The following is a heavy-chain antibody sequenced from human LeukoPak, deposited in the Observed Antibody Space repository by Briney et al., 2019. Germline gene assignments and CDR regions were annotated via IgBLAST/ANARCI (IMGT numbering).Heavy chain of an antibody. CDR2: ISAYNGNT. D-gene: IGHD2-15*01. CDR3: ARVSPRYCSGGSCYGS. CDR1: GYTFTSYG. V-gene: IGHV1-18*01. J-gene: IGHJ5*02. Sequence: ASVKVSCKASGYTFTSYGISWVRQAPGQELEWMGWISAYNGNTNYAQKLQGRVTMTTDTSTSTAYMELRSLRSDDTAVYYCARVSPRYCSGGSCYGSWGQGTLVTVSS.